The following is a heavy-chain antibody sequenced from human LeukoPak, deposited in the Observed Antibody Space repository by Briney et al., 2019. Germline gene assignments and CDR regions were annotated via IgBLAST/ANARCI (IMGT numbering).Heavy chain of an antibody. V-gene: IGHV4-59*12. Sequence: SETLSLTCTVSGGSISSYYWSWIRQPPGKGLEWIGYIYYSGSTNYNPSLKSRVTISVDTSKNQFSLNLSSVTAADTAVYYCARGPHTLRSRHFDYWGQGTLVTVPS. CDR2: IYYSGST. J-gene: IGHJ4*02. D-gene: IGHD2-2*01. CDR1: GGSISSYY. CDR3: ARGPHTLRSRHFDY.